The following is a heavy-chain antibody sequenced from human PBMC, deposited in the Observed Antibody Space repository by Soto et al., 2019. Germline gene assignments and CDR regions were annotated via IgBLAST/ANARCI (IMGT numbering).Heavy chain of an antibody. CDR2: INPSGGST. J-gene: IGHJ1*01. Sequence: PAPEQGLEWMGIINPSGGSTSYAQKFQGRVTMTRDTSTSTVYMELSSLRSEDTAVYYCARGLIGYCSSTSWYADSGYWRQGTLVLVSP. CDR3: ARGLIGYCSSTSWYADSGY. D-gene: IGHD2-2*01. V-gene: IGHV1-46*03.